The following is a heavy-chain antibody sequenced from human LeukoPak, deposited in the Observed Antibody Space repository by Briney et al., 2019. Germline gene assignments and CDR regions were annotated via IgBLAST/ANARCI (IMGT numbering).Heavy chain of an antibody. CDR2: ISAYNGNT. V-gene: IGHV1-18*01. CDR3: ARSARLQPYYHYYGMDV. J-gene: IGHJ6*02. CDR1: GYTFTSYG. D-gene: IGHD4-4*01. Sequence: ASVKVSCKASGYTFTSYGISWVRQAPGQRLEWMGWISAYNGNTNYAQKLQGRVTMTTDTSTSTAYMELRSLRSDDTAVYYCARSARLQPYYHYYGMDVWGQGTTVTVSS.